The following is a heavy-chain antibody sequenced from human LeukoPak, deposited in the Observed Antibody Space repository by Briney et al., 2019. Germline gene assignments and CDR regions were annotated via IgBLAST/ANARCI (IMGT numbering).Heavy chain of an antibody. CDR3: ARARRSSGWYAFDY. V-gene: IGHV4-39*07. J-gene: IGHJ4*02. D-gene: IGHD6-19*01. Sequence: SETLSLTCTVSGGSISSSSYCWGWIRQPPGKGLEWIGTMYYSGSTNYNPSLKSRVTMSVDTSKNQFSLKLSSVTAADTAVYYCARARRSSGWYAFDYWGQGTLVTVSS. CDR1: GGSISSSSYC. CDR2: MYYSGST.